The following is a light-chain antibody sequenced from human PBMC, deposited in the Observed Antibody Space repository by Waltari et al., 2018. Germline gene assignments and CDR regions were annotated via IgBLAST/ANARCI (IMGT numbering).Light chain of an antibody. CDR1: QTLLLSSYNKNF. CDR2: WAS. Sequence: DIVMTQSPDSLAVSLGERAIISSMPSQTLLLSSYNKNFLAWYQQKPGQSPKLLIYWASTRESGVPDRFVGSGSETDFTLTISSLQAEDVAVYYCQQYYDVPPTFGQGTKVEIK. J-gene: IGKJ1*01. CDR3: QQYYDVPPT. V-gene: IGKV4-1*01.